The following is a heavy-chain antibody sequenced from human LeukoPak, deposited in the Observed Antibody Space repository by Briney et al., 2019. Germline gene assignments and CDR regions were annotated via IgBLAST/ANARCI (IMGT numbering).Heavy chain of an antibody. V-gene: IGHV3-30*04. Sequence: GRSLRLSCAASGFTFSNYAMQWVRQAPGKGLEWVALISYDGTKKYYADSAKGRFTISRDNSKNTLDLQMNSLRADDSAVYYCARDIAARLDYWAQGSLVTVSS. CDR3: ARDIAARLDY. CDR1: GFTFSNYA. J-gene: IGHJ4*02. CDR2: ISYDGTKK. D-gene: IGHD6-6*01.